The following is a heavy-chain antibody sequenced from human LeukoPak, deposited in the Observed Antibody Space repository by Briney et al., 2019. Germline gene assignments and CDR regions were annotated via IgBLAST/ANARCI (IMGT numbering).Heavy chain of an antibody. J-gene: IGHJ4*01. CDR2: ISAYSGNT. Sequence: GASVKVSCKASGYTFTNYGITWVRQAPGQGLERMGWISAYSGNTNYAQKLQGRVTMTTNTSASTAYMELRSLTSDDTAVYYCARDRQGGYWGHGTLVTVSS. CDR1: GYTFTNYG. CDR3: ARDRQGGY. V-gene: IGHV1-18*01.